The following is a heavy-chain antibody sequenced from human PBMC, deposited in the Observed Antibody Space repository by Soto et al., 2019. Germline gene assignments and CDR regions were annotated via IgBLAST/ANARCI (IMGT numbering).Heavy chain of an antibody. CDR3: ESYGNGVDYFDY. CDR1: GGSFSGYY. Sequence: QVQLQQWGAGLLKPSETLSLTCAVYGGSFSGYYWSWIRQPPGKGLEWIGEINHSGSTNYNPSLTSRVTISVHTSKTQCYLKLSSVTAADPAVYYCESYGNGVDYFDYWGQGTLVTVSS. D-gene: IGHD4-17*01. CDR2: INHSGST. J-gene: IGHJ4*02. V-gene: IGHV4-34*01.